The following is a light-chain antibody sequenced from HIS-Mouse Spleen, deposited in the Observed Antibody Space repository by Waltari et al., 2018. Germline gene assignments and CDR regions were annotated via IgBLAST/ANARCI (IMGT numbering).Light chain of an antibody. CDR1: SSDVGGYNY. V-gene: IGLV2-8*01. CDR2: EVS. CDR3: SSYAGSNNLV. Sequence: QSALTQPPSASGSPGQSVTISCTGTSSDVGGYNYVSWYQQHPGKAPKLMIYEVSKRPSGVPVRFPGSKSGNTASLTGSGLQAEDEAEYYCSSYAGSNNLVFGGGTKLTVL. J-gene: IGLJ2*01.